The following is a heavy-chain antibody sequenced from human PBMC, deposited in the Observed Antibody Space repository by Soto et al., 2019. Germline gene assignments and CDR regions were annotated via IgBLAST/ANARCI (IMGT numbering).Heavy chain of an antibody. J-gene: IGHJ6*02. CDR2: IKSQGDGGTR. Sequence: GGSLRLSCAASGFSFRNAWMSWVRQAPGKGLEWVGHIKSQGDGGTRDYAAPMKGRFTISRDDSKNTLFLQMNSLKNEDTAVYFCTTDLQAYCDGTTCYAGNYYYDDMDVWGQGTTVTVSS. V-gene: IGHV3-15*01. CDR1: GFSFRNAW. CDR3: TTDLQAYCDGTTCYAGNYYYDDMDV. D-gene: IGHD2-2*01.